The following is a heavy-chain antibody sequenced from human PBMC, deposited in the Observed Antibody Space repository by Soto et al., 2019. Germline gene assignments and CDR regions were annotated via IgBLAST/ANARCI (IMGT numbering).Heavy chain of an antibody. CDR2: IYYSGST. CDR1: GGSISSGVYY. D-gene: IGHD6-6*01. J-gene: IGHJ4*02. V-gene: IGHV4-31*03. Sequence: PPETLSLTCTVSGGSISSGVYYWSWIRQHPGKGLEWIGYIYYSGSTYYNPSLKSRVTISVDTSKNQFSLKLSSVTAADTAVYYCARDRIPAGGSSSGFDYWGQGTLVTVSS. CDR3: ARDRIPAGGSSSGFDY.